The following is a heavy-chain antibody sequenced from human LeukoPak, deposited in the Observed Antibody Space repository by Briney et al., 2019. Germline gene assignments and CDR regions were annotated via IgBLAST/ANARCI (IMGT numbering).Heavy chain of an antibody. CDR1: GFTFSDYA. V-gene: IGHV3-23*01. Sequence: PGGSLRLSCAASGFTFSDYAMSWVRQAPGKGLEWVSGISGSGGSTYYADSVKGRFTISRDNSKNTLYLQMNSLRAEDTAVYYCAKETGYSGYDFDDYWGQGTLVTVSS. D-gene: IGHD5-12*01. CDR3: AKETGYSGYDFDDY. CDR2: ISGSGGST. J-gene: IGHJ4*02.